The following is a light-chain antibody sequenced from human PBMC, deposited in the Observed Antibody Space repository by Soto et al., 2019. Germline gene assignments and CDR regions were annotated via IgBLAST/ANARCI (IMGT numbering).Light chain of an antibody. CDR2: GAS. CDR1: QSVITY. V-gene: IGKV1-39*01. CDR3: QQSYSTPRT. Sequence: DIQMTQSPSSLSASVGDRVTVTCRASQSVITYLNWYQQKPGKAPTLLISGASSLQSGVPSRFSGGGSETDFSLTISSLQPEDFATYYCQQSYSTPRTFGQGTKLEIK. J-gene: IGKJ2*01.